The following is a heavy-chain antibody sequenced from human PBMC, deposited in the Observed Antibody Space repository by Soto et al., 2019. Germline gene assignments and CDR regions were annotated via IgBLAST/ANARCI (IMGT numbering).Heavy chain of an antibody. CDR1: LGSANTADYF. CDR3: ASVVVGATRQSGSDH. CDR2: IHSSGGT. D-gene: IGHD2-15*01. J-gene: IGHJ4*02. V-gene: IGHV4-39*02. Sequence: QLQESGPGRVKPSETLSITCTVSLGSANTADYFWAWIRKPPGKGLEFIGSIHSSGGTFYGPSLRSLVSIYIDKSRNHCSLRLTSVTAGDSAVYFCASVVVGATRQSGSDHWGQGTLVTVS.